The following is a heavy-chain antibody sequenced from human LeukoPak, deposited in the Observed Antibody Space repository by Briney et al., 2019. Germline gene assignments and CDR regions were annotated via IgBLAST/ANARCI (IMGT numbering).Heavy chain of an antibody. J-gene: IGHJ6*03. CDR3: ARGSNWSHYYYMDV. D-gene: IGHD1-1*01. CDR2: IYYSGST. V-gene: IGHV4-59*01. CDR1: GGSISSYY. Sequence: KTSETLSLTCTVSGGSISSYYWSWIRQPPGKGLEWIGYIYYSGSTNYNPSLKSRVTISVDTSKNQFSLKPSSVTAADTAVYYCARGSNWSHYYYMDVWGKGTTVTVSS.